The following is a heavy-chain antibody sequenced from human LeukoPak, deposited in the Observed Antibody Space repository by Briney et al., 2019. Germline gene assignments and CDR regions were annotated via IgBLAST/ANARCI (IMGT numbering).Heavy chain of an antibody. CDR3: ARDYGSLSV. CDR1: GFTFSTYW. V-gene: IGHV3-74*01. D-gene: IGHD3-9*01. Sequence: PGGSLRLSCAASGFTFSTYWMHWVRQAPGKGLVWVPCINYDESSTITSYADSVKGRFTISRDNAKNTLYLQMNSLRAEDTAVYYCARDYGSLSVWGQGTMVTVSS. CDR2: INYDESSTIT. J-gene: IGHJ3*01.